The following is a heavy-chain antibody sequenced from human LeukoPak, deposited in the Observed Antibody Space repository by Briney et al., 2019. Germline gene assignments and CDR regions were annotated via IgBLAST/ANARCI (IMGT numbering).Heavy chain of an antibody. V-gene: IGHV3-23*01. CDR2: ISGSGGST. D-gene: IGHD6-13*01. Sequence: GGSLGLSCAASGFTFSSYAMSWVRQAPGKGLEWVSAISGSGGSTYYADSVKGRFTISRDNSKNTLYLQMNSLRAEDTAVYYCAREADYSSSPHDAFDIWGQGTMVTVSS. CDR1: GFTFSSYA. J-gene: IGHJ3*02. CDR3: AREADYSSSPHDAFDI.